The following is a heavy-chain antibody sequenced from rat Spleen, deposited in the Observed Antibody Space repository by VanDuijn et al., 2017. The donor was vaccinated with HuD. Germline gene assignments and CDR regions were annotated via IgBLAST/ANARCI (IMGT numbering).Heavy chain of an antibody. J-gene: IGHJ3*01. CDR3: ARGGFFRY. CDR2: ISYDGTAT. Sequence: EVQLVESGGGLVQPGRSLKLSCAASGFTFRNYGMAWVRQTLTKGLEWVASISYDGTATYYRDSVKGRFTLSRDNAKSTLYLQMNSLRSEDTATYYCARGGFFRYWGRGALVTVSS. CDR1: GFTFRNYG. V-gene: IGHV5-29*01. D-gene: IGHD1-6*01.